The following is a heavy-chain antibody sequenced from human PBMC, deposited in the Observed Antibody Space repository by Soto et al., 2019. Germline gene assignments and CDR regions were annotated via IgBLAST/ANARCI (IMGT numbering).Heavy chain of an antibody. CDR1: GGSISSSSYY. D-gene: IGHD4-17*01. V-gene: IGHV4-39*01. Sequence: PSETLSLTCTVSGGSISSSSYYWGWIRQPPGKGLEWIGSIYYSGSTYYNPSLKSRVTISVDTSKNQFSLKLSSVTATDTAVYYCARAPNTYYGDERFDYWGQGTLVTVSS. J-gene: IGHJ4*02. CDR2: IYYSGST. CDR3: ARAPNTYYGDERFDY.